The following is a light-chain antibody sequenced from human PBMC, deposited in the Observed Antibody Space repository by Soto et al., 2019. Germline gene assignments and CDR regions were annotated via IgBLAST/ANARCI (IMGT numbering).Light chain of an antibody. CDR3: QQRSNWPLT. Sequence: EIVLTPSPATLSLSPGARATLSCRASQSVSSYLAWYQQKPGQAPRLLIYDASNRATGIPARFSGSGSGTDFTLTISSLEPEDFAVYYCQQRSNWPLTFGPGTKVDIK. CDR1: QSVSSY. CDR2: DAS. V-gene: IGKV3-11*01. J-gene: IGKJ3*01.